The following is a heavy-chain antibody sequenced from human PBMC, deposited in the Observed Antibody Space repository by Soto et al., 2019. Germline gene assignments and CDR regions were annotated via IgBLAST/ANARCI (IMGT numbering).Heavy chain of an antibody. CDR1: GFTVSSSY. D-gene: IGHD5-12*01. J-gene: IGHJ6*02. CDR3: ARAGMVANFYYYYGMDV. V-gene: IGHV3-53*01. Sequence: GGSLRLSCAASGFTVSSSYMSWVRQAPGEGLEWVSLIHSGGSTDYADSVRGRITISRDNSKNTLYLQMNSLRAEDTAVYYCARAGMVANFYYYYGMDVWGQGTTVTVS. CDR2: IHSGGST.